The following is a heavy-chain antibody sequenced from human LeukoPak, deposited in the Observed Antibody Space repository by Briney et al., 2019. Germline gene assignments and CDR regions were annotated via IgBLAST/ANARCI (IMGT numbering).Heavy chain of an antibody. CDR2: IYYSGST. V-gene: IGHV4-30-4*08. Sequence: LRLSCAASGFTVSSNYMSWIRQPPGKGLECIGYIYYSGSTYYNPSLKSRLTISVDTSKNQFSLRLTSVTAADTAVYYCARVRCSGGSCRFDYWGQGALVTVSS. CDR3: ARVRCSGGSCRFDY. J-gene: IGHJ4*02. CDR1: GFTVSSNY. D-gene: IGHD2-15*01.